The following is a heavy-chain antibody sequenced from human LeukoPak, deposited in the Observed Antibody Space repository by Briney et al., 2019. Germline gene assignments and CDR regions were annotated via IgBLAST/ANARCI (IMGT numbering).Heavy chain of an antibody. CDR2: IKQDGSEK. CDR1: GFTFSSYW. Sequence: GGSLRLSCAASGFTFSSYWMSWVRQAPGKGLEWVANIKQDGSEKYYVDSVKGRFTISRDNAKNSLYLQMNSLRAEDTAVYYCARLGISYSSSFDYWGQGTLVTVSS. CDR3: ARLGISYSSSFDY. V-gene: IGHV3-7*01. J-gene: IGHJ4*02. D-gene: IGHD6-6*01.